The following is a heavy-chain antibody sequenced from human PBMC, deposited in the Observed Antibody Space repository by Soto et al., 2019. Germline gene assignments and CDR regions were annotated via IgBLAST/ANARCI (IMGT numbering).Heavy chain of an antibody. CDR3: TRDRDGLAY. CDR2: INSDGST. J-gene: IGHJ4*02. Sequence: EVQLVESGGDLVQPGGSLRLSCAASGFTFSNYRMHWVRQAPGKGLVWVSSINSDGSTNYADSVKGRFTISRDNAKNTRYLQMNSLRVEDATIYYCTRDRDGLAYWGQGTLVTVSS. CDR1: GFTFSNYR. V-gene: IGHV3-74*01.